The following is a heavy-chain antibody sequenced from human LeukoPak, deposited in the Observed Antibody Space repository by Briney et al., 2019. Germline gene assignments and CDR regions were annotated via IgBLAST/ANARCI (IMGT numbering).Heavy chain of an antibody. CDR3: AELGITMIGGV. CDR1: GFTFSSYS. J-gene: IGHJ6*04. CDR2: ISSSSSTI. V-gene: IGHV3-48*01. D-gene: IGHD3-10*02. Sequence: GGSLRLSCAASGFTFSSYSMNWVRQAPGKGLEWVSYISSSSSTIYYADSVKGRFTISRDNAKNTLYLQMNSLRAEDTAVYYCAELGITMIGGVWGKGTTVTISS.